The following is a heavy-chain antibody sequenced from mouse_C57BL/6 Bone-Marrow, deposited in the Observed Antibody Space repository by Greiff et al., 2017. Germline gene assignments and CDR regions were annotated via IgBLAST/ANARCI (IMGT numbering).Heavy chain of an antibody. Sequence: QVQLQQSGAELVMPGASVKLSCKASGYTFTSYWMHWVKQRPGQGLEWIGEIDPSDSYTTYNQKFKGKSTLTVDKSSSTAYMQLRSLTSEDSAVYYCASDGSSWGDWYFDVWGTGTTVTVSS. CDR3: ASDGSSWGDWYFDV. D-gene: IGHD1-1*01. CDR1: GYTFTSYW. CDR2: IDPSDSYT. J-gene: IGHJ1*03. V-gene: IGHV1-69*01.